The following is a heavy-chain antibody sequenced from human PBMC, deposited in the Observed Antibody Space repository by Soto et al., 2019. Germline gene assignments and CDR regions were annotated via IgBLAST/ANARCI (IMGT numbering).Heavy chain of an antibody. CDR2: ISTNSSSI. CDR1: GFTFSSYS. D-gene: IGHD4-4*01. V-gene: IGHV3-21*01. J-gene: IGHJ4*02. CDR3: ARDFLQFDY. Sequence: GGSLRLSCAASGFTFSSYSMNWVRQAPGKGLEWVSRISTNSSSICYADSVKGRFTISRDNAKNTLYLQMNSLRAEDTAVYYCARDFLQFDYWGQGTLVTVSS.